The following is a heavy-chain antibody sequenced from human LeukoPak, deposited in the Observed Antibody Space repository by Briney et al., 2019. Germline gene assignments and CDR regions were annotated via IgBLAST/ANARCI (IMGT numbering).Heavy chain of an antibody. CDR2: ISGSGGST. J-gene: IGHJ4*02. CDR3: AKTDRRIAAAGDIDY. V-gene: IGHV3-23*01. D-gene: IGHD6-13*01. Sequence: GGSLRLSCAASGLTFSSYAMSWVRQAPGKGLEWVSGISGSGGSTYYADSVKGRFTISRDNSKNTLYLQMNSLRAEDTAVYYCAKTDRRIAAAGDIDYWGQGTLVTVSS. CDR1: GLTFSSYA.